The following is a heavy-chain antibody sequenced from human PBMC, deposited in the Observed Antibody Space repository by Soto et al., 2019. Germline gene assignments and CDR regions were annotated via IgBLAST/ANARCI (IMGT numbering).Heavy chain of an antibody. CDR1: RGSISTYY. CDR2: IYYTGST. D-gene: IGHD2-8*02. J-gene: IGHJ4*02. V-gene: IGHV4-59*01. CDR3: ARAGGRHDY. Sequence: SETLSLTCTVSRGSISTYYWSWIRQPPGKGLEWIGYIYYTGSTNYNPSLKSRVTISVDTSKNQFSLRLSSVTAADTAVYYCARAGGRHDYWGQGTLVTVSS.